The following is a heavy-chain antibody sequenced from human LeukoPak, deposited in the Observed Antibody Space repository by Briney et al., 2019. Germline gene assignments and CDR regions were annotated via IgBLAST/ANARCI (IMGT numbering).Heavy chain of an antibody. J-gene: IGHJ4*02. CDR3: ARSGSSSWFTYHFEY. CDR2: IYYSGST. D-gene: IGHD6-13*01. Sequence: PSETLSLTCTVSGVSISSGGYYWSWIRQHPGKGLEWIGYIYYSGSTYYIPSLKSRVTISVDTSKNQFSLKLSSVTAADTAVYYCARSGSSSWFTYHFEYWGQGTLVTVSS. CDR1: GVSISSGGYY. V-gene: IGHV4-31*03.